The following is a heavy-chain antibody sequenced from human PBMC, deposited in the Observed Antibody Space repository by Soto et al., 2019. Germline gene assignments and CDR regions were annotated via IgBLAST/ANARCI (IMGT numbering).Heavy chain of an antibody. CDR1: GGSISSSSYY. CDR3: ARPLPIELEHDEGDWFDP. D-gene: IGHD1-1*01. J-gene: IGHJ5*02. CDR2: IYYSGST. V-gene: IGHV4-39*01. Sequence: QLQLQESGPGLVKPSETLSLTCTVSGGSISSSSYYWGWIRQPPGKGLEWIGSIYYSGSTYYNPSLKSRVTISVDTSKNQFSLKLSSVTAADTAVYYCARPLPIELEHDEGDWFDPWGQGTLVTVSS.